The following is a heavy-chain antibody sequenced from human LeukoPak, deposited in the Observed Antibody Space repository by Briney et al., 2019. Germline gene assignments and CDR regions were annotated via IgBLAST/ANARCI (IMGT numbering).Heavy chain of an antibody. D-gene: IGHD1-26*01. CDR1: GFTFSSYN. CDR3: ARDPYSGSYGNYYYYYFMDV. V-gene: IGHV3-21*01. J-gene: IGHJ6*03. Sequence: GGSLRLSCAASGFTFSSYNMNWVRQAPGKGLEWVSSITSGSSYIYYADSVKGRFTISRDNAKNSLYLQMNSLRAEDTAVYYCARDPYSGSYGNYYYYYFMDVWGKGTTVTISS. CDR2: ITSGSSYI.